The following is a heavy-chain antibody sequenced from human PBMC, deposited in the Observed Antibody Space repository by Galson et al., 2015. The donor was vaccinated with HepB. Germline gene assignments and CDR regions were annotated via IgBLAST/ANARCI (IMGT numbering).Heavy chain of an antibody. V-gene: IGHV1-69*13. D-gene: IGHD2/OR15-2a*01. CDR2: INPIFRVS. CDR1: GGTFRTSS. CDR3: ATEGKNTDLWLDP. J-gene: IGHJ5*02. Sequence: SVKVSCKASGGTFRTSSILWVRQAPGQGLEWVGGINPIFRVSNYAQRFQGRVTITADESATTAYMELTSLRSEDTAIYYCATEGKNTDLWLDPWGRGTLLIVSS.